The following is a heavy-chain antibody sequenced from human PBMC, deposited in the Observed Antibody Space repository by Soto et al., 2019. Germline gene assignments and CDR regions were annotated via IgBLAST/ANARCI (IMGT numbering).Heavy chain of an antibody. CDR3: ARHRTNYKHLVNETAIDQVLTV. J-gene: IGHJ3*01. D-gene: IGHD2-21*01. CDR1: GYTFSNYW. CDR2: IYPGDSDI. V-gene: IGHV5-51*01. Sequence: LGESLKISCKVSGYTFSNYWIGWVRQMPEKGLEWMGIIYPGDSDIRYSPSFQRQVTISADNSISTAYLQWSSPTASDTSMYYCARHRTNYKHLVNETAIDQVLTVWCQAT.